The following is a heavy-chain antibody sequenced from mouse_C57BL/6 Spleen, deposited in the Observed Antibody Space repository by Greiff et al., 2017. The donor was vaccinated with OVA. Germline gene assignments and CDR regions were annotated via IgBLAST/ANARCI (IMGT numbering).Heavy chain of an antibody. CDR1: GYTFTDYY. D-gene: IGHD1-1*01. CDR2: INPNNGGT. CDR3: ARSHYDYGSSYRYFDV. J-gene: IGHJ1*03. Sequence: EVQLQQSGPELVKPGASVKISCKASGYTFTDYYMTWVKQSHGKSLEWIGDINPNNGGTSYNQKFKGKATLTVDKSSSTAYMELRSLTSEDSAVYYCARSHYDYGSSYRYFDVWGTGTTVTVSS. V-gene: IGHV1-26*01.